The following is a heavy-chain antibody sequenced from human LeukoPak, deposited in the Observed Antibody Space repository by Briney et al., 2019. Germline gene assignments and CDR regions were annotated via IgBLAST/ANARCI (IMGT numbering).Heavy chain of an antibody. CDR2: INHSGST. V-gene: IGHV4-34*01. CDR3: QKTGYDILTGYYRDY. CDR1: GGSFSGYY. Sequence: SETLSLTCAVYGGSFSGYYWSWIRQPPGKGLEWIGEINHSGSTNYNPSLKSRVTISVDTSKNQFSLKLSSVTAADTAVYYWQKTGYDILTGYYRDYWGQGTLVTVSS. D-gene: IGHD3-9*01. J-gene: IGHJ4*02.